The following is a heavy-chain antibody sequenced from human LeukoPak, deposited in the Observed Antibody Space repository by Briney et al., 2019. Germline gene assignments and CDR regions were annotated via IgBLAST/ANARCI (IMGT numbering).Heavy chain of an antibody. Sequence: GGSLRLSCAASGFTFSNYWMSWVRQAPGKGLEWVANIKQDGSEKYYVDSVKGRFTISRDNAKNSLYLQMNSLRAEDTAVCYCAGSVLWFGESRMNWFDPWGQGTLVTVSS. CDR3: AGSVLWFGESRMNWFDP. CDR1: GFTFSNYW. CDR2: IKQDGSEK. J-gene: IGHJ5*02. D-gene: IGHD3-10*01. V-gene: IGHV3-7*01.